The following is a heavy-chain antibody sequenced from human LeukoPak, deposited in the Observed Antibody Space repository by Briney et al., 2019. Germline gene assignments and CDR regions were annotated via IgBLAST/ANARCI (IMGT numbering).Heavy chain of an antibody. J-gene: IGHJ4*02. V-gene: IGHV4-39*01. CDR3: AAHRHHRDYDY. D-gene: IGHD4-17*01. CDR1: DASLSAISGAPCD. CDR2: GHYSGNT. Sequence: SETLSPTCAVLDASLSAISGAPCDWGWIRQPPGKGLEWIGSGHYSGNTYNPSLKSRVTISIDTSKNQFSLKLSSVTDADTAVYYCAAHRHHRDYDYWGQGNLVTVSS.